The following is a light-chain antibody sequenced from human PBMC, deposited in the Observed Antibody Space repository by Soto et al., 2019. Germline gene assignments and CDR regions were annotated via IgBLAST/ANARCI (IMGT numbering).Light chain of an antibody. CDR1: SSDVGGYNY. CDR2: EVS. V-gene: IGLV2-14*01. Sequence: QSALTQPDSLSGSPGQSSTISCTGTSSDVGGYNYVSWYQQHPGKAPKLMIYEVSNRPSGVSNRFSGSKSGNTASLTISGLQAEDEADYYCSSYTSSSTLPYVFGTGTKLTVL. CDR3: SSYTSSSTLPYV. J-gene: IGLJ1*01.